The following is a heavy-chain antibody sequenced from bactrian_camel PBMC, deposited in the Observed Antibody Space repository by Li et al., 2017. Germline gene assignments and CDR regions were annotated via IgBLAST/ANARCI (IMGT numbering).Heavy chain of an antibody. CDR3: AASRLGSTINWRQERRYGY. CDR2: IYIQDNDK. J-gene: IGHJ4*01. D-gene: IGHD4*01. Sequence: HVQLVESGGGSVQAGGSLRLSCVASGWTASSYCMGWFRQAPGKEREGVAGIYIQDNDKYYADSVKGRFTISQDGAENTVYLQMNGLKPEDTAMYYCAASRLGSTINWRQERRYGYWGQGTQVTVS. V-gene: IGHV3S6*01. CDR1: GWTASSYC.